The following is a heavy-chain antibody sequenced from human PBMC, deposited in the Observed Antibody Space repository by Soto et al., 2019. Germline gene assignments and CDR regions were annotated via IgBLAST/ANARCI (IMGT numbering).Heavy chain of an antibody. V-gene: IGHV3-53*01. CDR3: ATRPLLRGAP. D-gene: IGHD3-16*01. Sequence: EVQLVESGGGLIQPGGSLRLSCEASGFTFSSNDMNWVRQAPGKGLEWVSLIWTSGSTAYADSVKGRFTISRDNSKSALYLHISSLRAEKTAVYYCATRPLLRGAPWGQGTMVTVSS. CDR1: GFTFSSND. CDR2: IWTSGST. J-gene: IGHJ3*01.